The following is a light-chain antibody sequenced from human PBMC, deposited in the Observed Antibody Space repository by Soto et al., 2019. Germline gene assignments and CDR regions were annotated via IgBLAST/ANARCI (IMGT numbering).Light chain of an antibody. J-gene: IGKJ4*01. Sequence: EIVLTQSPATLSLSPGERATLSCRASQSISSYLGWYQQEPGQTPRLLIYDASKRAAGIPARFSGSGSGTDFTLTISSLEPEDFAVYYCQQRSKWPLTFGGGTKVEIK. CDR2: DAS. CDR1: QSISSY. CDR3: QQRSKWPLT. V-gene: IGKV3-11*01.